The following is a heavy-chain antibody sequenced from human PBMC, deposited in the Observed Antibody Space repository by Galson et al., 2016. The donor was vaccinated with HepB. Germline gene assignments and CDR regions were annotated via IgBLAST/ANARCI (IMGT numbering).Heavy chain of an antibody. CDR1: GFTFSSYA. Sequence: SLRLSCAASGFTFSSYAMSWVRQAPGKGVEWVSGISDSGSTSYPTDSVKGRFTISRDSSKNTLYLQMNSLRAEDTAVYYCAKDRGLHHWFFDLWGRGTPVTVSS. J-gene: IGHJ2*01. V-gene: IGHV3-23*01. CDR2: ISDSGSTS. CDR3: AKDRGLHHWFFDL. D-gene: IGHD3-10*01.